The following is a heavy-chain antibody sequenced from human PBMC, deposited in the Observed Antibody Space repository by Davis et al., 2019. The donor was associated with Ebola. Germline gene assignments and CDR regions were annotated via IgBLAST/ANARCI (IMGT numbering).Heavy chain of an antibody. CDR2: IYYSGST. V-gene: IGHV4-59*05. Sequence: MPSETLSLTCTVSGGSISSYYWSWIRQPPGKGLEWIGSIYYSGSTYYNPSLKSRVTISVDTSKNQFSLKLSSVTAADTAVYYCARTAFWSGYYNNWFDPWGQGTLVTVSS. CDR3: ARTAFWSGYYNNWFDP. CDR1: GGSISSYY. D-gene: IGHD3-3*01. J-gene: IGHJ5*02.